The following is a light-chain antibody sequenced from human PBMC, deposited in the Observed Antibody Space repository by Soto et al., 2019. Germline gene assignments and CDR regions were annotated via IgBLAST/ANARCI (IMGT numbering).Light chain of an antibody. J-gene: IGLJ1*01. CDR1: SSDVGGYTY. CDR3: SSYPSSSTYV. V-gene: IGLV2-14*01. Sequence: QSALTQPASVSGSPGQSITISCTGTSSDVGGYTYVSWYQHHPGKAPKLIIYEVSNRPSGVSNLFSGSKSGNTASLTISGLQAEDEADYYCSSYPSSSTYVFGTGTKLTVL. CDR2: EVS.